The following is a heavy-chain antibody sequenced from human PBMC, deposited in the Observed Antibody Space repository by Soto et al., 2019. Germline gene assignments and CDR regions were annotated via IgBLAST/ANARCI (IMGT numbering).Heavy chain of an antibody. V-gene: IGHV3-30-3*01. J-gene: IGHJ1*01. CDR1: GFIFSDYA. D-gene: IGHD6-6*01. CDR3: ARENSRISPRLFQH. Sequence: GRSLRLSCVVSGFIFSDYAMHWARQAPGKCLEWVALISPAGTNQYYADSAKGRFTISRDNSKNTLYLQMNSLRPEDTGLYYCARENSRISPRLFQHWGHGTLVTVSS. CDR2: ISPAGTNQ.